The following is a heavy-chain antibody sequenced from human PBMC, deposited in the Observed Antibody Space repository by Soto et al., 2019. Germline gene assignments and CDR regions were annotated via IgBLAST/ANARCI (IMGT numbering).Heavy chain of an antibody. CDR3: ARDQSYCSGGSRYYLGSYSYYYGMDV. V-gene: IGHV1-18*01. J-gene: IGHJ6*01. Sequence: GSVEVSCKASGYPFTSYGISLVRQAPGQGVEWIAPISASNGNTNYAQKLQGRVTMTTDTSTSTAYMELRSLRSDDTAVYYCARDQSYCSGGSRYYLGSYSYYYGMDVWGQGTTVTVSS. D-gene: IGHD2-15*01. CDR1: GYPFTSYG. CDR2: ISASNGNT.